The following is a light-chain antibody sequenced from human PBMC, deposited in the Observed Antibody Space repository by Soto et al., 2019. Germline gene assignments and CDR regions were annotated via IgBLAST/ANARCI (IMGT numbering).Light chain of an antibody. CDR1: SSDVGGYNF. Sequence: QSALAQPASVSGSLGQSITISCTGTSSDVGGYNFVSWYQQHPGKAPKLMIYEVNNRPSGVSNRFSGSKSGNTASLTISGLQAEDEADYYCSSWTSSATQVLGGGTQLTVL. CDR2: EVN. CDR3: SSWTSSATQV. J-gene: IGLJ3*02. V-gene: IGLV2-14*01.